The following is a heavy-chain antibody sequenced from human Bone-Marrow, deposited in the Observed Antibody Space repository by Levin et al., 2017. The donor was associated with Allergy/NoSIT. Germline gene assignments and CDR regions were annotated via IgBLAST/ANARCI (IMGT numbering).Heavy chain of an antibody. J-gene: IGHJ4*02. V-gene: IGHV3-30*18. CDR2: ISSDGGHK. CDR3: AKGTYYDVLKRYYPLDNDFDY. CDR1: GFTFNTYG. Sequence: PGGSLRLSCAASGFTFNTYGMHWVRQAPGKGLEWVALISSDGGHKYFADSVPFRFPISRDNSKNTLYLEMNSLRADDTAVYYCAKGTYYDVLKRYYPLDNDFDYWGQGTLVTVSS. D-gene: IGHD3-9*01.